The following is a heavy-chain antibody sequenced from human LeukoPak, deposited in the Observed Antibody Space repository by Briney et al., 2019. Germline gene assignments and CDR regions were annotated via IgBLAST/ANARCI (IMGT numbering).Heavy chain of an antibody. V-gene: IGHV3-11*06. CDR3: AREMVGAIDY. CDR1: RFPFSDYY. J-gene: IGHJ4*02. CDR2: ISSSSSYT. D-gene: IGHD1-26*01. Sequence: GGSLRLSCAASRFPFSDYYMSWIRQAPGKGLEWVSYISSSSSYTNYADSVKGRFTISRDNAKNSLYLQMNSLRAEDTAVYYCAREMVGAIDYWGQGTLVTVSS.